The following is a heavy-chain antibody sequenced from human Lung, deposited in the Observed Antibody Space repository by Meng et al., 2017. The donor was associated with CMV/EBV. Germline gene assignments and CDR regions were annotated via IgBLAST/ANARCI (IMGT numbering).Heavy chain of an antibody. V-gene: IGHV1-69*05. J-gene: IGHJ6*02. CDR2: IIPFFDTT. CDR3: ARDRTGDCSSTSCYNYYYYYGMDV. Sequence: SVXVSXXASGDTFSRYAISWVRQAPGQGLEWMGGIIPFFDTTNYAQKFQGRVTITTDESTSTAYMELSSLRSEDTAVYYCARDRTGDCSSTSCYNYYYYYGMDVGGQGTXVTVSS. D-gene: IGHD2-2*02. CDR1: GDTFSRYA.